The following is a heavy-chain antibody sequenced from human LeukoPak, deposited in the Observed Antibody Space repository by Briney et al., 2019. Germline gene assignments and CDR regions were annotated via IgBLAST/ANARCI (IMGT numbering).Heavy chain of an antibody. CDR3: ARDLGSGWPYWYFDL. CDR1: GASISGHY. CDR2: IHYSGTT. J-gene: IGHJ2*01. D-gene: IGHD6-19*01. Sequence: PSETLSLTCTVSGASISGHYWSWIRQPPGKGLEWIAYIHYSGTTNSHPSLKSRVTISVDTSKNQFSLYLRSVTAADRAVYYCARDLGSGWPYWYFDLWGRGTLVTVSS. V-gene: IGHV4-59*11.